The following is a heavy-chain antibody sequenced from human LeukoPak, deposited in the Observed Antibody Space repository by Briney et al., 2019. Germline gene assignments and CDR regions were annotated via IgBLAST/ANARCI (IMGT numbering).Heavy chain of an antibody. Sequence: PSETLSLTCTVSGGSISSYYWSWIRQPPGKGLEWIGYIYYSGSTNYNPSLKSRVTISVDTSKNQFSLKLSSVTVADTAVYYCARVGVYCGGDCYLSDWGQGTLVTVSS. CDR2: IYYSGST. CDR3: ARVGVYCGGDCYLSD. J-gene: IGHJ4*02. D-gene: IGHD2-21*02. CDR1: GGSISSYY. V-gene: IGHV4-59*01.